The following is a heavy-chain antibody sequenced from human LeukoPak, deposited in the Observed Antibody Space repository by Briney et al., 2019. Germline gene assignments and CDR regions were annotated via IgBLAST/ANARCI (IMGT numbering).Heavy chain of an antibody. V-gene: IGHV1-2*02. CDR3: ARESIAARFYYYGMDV. J-gene: IGHJ6*02. Sequence: GASVKVSCKASGYTFTGYYMHWVRQAPGQGLEWMGWINPNSGGTNYAQKFQGRVTMTRDTSISTAYMELSRLRFDDTAVYYCARESIAARFYYYGMDVWGQGTTVTVSS. CDR1: GYTFTGYY. CDR2: INPNSGGT. D-gene: IGHD6-6*01.